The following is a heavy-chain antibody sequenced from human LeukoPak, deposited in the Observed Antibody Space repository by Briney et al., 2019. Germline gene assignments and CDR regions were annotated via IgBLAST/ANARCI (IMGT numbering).Heavy chain of an antibody. CDR1: GYTSTSYA. CDR3: AREEDYGDYGDRKFDY. D-gene: IGHD4-17*01. V-gene: IGHV7-4-1*02. CDR2: INTNTGNP. J-gene: IGHJ4*02. Sequence: ASVKVSCKASGYTSTSYAMNWLRQAPGQGLEWMGWINTNTGNPTYAQGFTGRFVFSLDTSVSTAYLQISSLKAEDTAVYYCAREEDYGDYGDRKFDYWGQGTLVTVSS.